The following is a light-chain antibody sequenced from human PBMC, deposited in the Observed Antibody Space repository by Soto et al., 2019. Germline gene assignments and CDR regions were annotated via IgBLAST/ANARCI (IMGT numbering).Light chain of an antibody. CDR2: EVI. CDR1: GSDGGGGDNY. V-gene: IGLV2-8*01. Sequence: QSVLTQPPSASGSPGQSVTISCTGIGSDGGGGDNYVSWYQQHPGKAPKLLIYEVIKRPSGVPDRFSGSKSGTTASLTVSGLQAEDEADYYCQSSVNSLSGSYVFGTGTKVTVL. J-gene: IGLJ1*01. CDR3: QSSVNSLSGSYV.